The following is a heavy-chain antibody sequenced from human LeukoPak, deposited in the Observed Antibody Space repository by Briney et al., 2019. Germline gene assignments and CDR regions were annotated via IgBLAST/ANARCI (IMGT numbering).Heavy chain of an antibody. CDR3: ARAKYSGWPDFDY. V-gene: IGHV4-59*01. Sequence: SETLSLTCTVSGDSIRSYYWSWIRQPPGKGLEWIAYIYYSGSTNYNPSLKSRVTMSVDTSKNQFSLKLSSVTAADTAVYYCARAKYSGWPDFDYWGQGTLVTVSS. J-gene: IGHJ4*02. CDR2: IYYSGST. D-gene: IGHD6-19*01. CDR1: GDSIRSYY.